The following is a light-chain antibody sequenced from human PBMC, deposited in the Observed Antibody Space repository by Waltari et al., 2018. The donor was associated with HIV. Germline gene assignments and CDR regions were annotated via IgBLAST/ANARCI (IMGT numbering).Light chain of an antibody. Sequence: DIQMTQSPSSVSAFVGDRVTITCRASQDIARWLAWYQQKPGKAPKLLIYAASSLHSGVPSRFSGNGSGTDFTLTISSLQPADSATYYCQQSKSFPLEFGQGSKRES. CDR2: AAS. CDR1: QDIARW. J-gene: IGKJ2*01. CDR3: QQSKSFPLE. V-gene: IGKV1-12*01.